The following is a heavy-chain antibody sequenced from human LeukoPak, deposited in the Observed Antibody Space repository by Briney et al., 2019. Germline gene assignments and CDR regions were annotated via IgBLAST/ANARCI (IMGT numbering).Heavy chain of an antibody. D-gene: IGHD5-24*01. Sequence: GGSLRLSCAASGFTFSFFGMHWVRQAPGKGLEWVAVIWNDGSNKYYADSVKGRFTISRDNSKNTLYLQMNSLRAEDTAVYYCAKKWGHGNSPLDYWGQGTLVTVTS. V-gene: IGHV3-33*06. CDR2: IWNDGSNK. J-gene: IGHJ4*02. CDR1: GFTFSFFG. CDR3: AKKWGHGNSPLDY.